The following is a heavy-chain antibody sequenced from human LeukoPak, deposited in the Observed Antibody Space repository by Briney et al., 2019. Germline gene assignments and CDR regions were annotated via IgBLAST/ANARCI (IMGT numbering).Heavy chain of an antibody. Sequence: GGSLRLSCAASGFTFSSYEMNWVRQAPGKGLEWVSYISSSGSTIYYADSVKGRFTISRDNAKNSLYLQMNSLRAEDTALYYCARISYGGNSVYYYYYMDVWGKGTTVTVSS. CDR2: ISSSGSTI. J-gene: IGHJ6*03. V-gene: IGHV3-48*03. CDR1: GFTFSSYE. D-gene: IGHD4-23*01. CDR3: ARISYGGNSVYYYYYMDV.